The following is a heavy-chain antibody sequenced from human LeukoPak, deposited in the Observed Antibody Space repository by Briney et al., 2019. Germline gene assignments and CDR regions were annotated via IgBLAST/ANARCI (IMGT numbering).Heavy chain of an antibody. Sequence: GGSLRLSCATSGFSFSSHDMNWVRQAPGQGLEWVSSISGSSKSIDYADSLKGRFAISRDSARNSLFLQMNSPRVEDTGVYYCVREGSGSTHYMDVWGKGTTVTVSS. J-gene: IGHJ6*03. CDR3: VREGSGSTHYMDV. CDR1: GFSFSSHD. CDR2: ISGSSKSI. D-gene: IGHD3-10*01. V-gene: IGHV3-21*06.